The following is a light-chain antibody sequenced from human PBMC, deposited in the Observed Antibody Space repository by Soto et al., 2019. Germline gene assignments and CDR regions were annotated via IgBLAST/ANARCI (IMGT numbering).Light chain of an antibody. CDR2: GAS. CDR1: QSVSSSY. CDR3: QQYGSSPPIT. V-gene: IGKV3-20*01. J-gene: IGKJ5*01. Sequence: ENVLTQSPGTLSLSPGERATLSCSASQSVSSSYLAWYQQKPGQAPRLLIYGASSRATGIPDRFSGSGSGTDFTLTISRLEPEDFAVYYCQQYGSSPPITFGQGTRLEIK.